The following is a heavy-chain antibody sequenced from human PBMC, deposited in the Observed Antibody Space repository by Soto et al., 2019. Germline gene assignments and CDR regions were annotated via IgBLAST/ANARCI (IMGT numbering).Heavy chain of an antibody. V-gene: IGHV4-4*02. CDR2: IYHSGST. D-gene: IGHD2-2*02. CDR3: ARADYCSSTSCYSPNFDY. CDR1: GGSISSSNW. J-gene: IGHJ4*02. Sequence: QVQLQESGPGLVKPSGTLSLTCAVSGGSISSSNWWSWVRQPPGKGLEWIGEIYHSGSTNYNPSLKSRVTISVDKSKNQFSLKLSSVTAAGTAVYYCARADYCSSTSCYSPNFDYWGQGTLVTVSS.